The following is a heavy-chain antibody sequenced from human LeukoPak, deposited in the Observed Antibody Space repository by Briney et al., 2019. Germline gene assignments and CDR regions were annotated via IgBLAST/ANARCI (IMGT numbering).Heavy chain of an antibody. D-gene: IGHD1-26*01. CDR1: GGTFSSYT. CDR2: IIPILVIA. V-gene: IGHV1-69*04. J-gene: IGHJ4*02. Sequence: SVKVSCKASGGTFSSYTISGVRQAPGQGLEWRGRIIPILVIANYAQKSQGRVTITADKTTSTAYMELSSLRSEDTVVYYCAREGGSYGDYWGQGTLVTVSS. CDR3: AREGGSYGDY.